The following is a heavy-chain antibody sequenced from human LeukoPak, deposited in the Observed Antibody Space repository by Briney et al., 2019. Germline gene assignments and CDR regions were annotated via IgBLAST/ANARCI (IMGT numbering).Heavy chain of an antibody. CDR1: GESFSGNF. D-gene: IGHD1-26*01. J-gene: IGHJ4*02. CDR2: IDNNGIT. Sequence: SETLSLTCAVSGESFSGNFWTWIRQSPGKGLEWIGEIDNNGITNYNPSLKSRVTMSVDTTRKRFSLRLTSESAADTGVYYCARGGGGAKVFYFDYWGQGSLVTVSS. V-gene: IGHV4-34*01. CDR3: ARGGGGAKVFYFDY.